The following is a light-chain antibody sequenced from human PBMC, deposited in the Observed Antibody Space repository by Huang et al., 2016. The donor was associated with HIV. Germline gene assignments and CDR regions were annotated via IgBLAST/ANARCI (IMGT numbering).Light chain of an antibody. CDR1: QNINTY. CDR2: SAS. Sequence: DILLTQSPSSLSASVGDRVTINCRASQNINTYLNWYQQKPGKAPNLLIQSASTLQTRVQSRFSGNGSGTVFTLTVNRLQPEDSATYYCQQGYSALITFGQG. V-gene: IGKV1-39*01. J-gene: IGKJ5*01. CDR3: QQGYSALIT.